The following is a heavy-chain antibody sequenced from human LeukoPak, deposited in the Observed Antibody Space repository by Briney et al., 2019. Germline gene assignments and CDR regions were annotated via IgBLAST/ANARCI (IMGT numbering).Heavy chain of an antibody. CDR3: ARDRYYDILTGYYRALDAFDI. V-gene: IGHV3-21*01. Sequence: GGSLRLSCAASGFTFSSYSMNWVRQAPGKGLEWVSSISSSSSYIYYADSVKGRFTISRDNAKNSLYLQMDSLRAKDTAVYYCARDRYYDILTGYYRALDAFDIWGQGTMVTVSS. D-gene: IGHD3-9*01. CDR2: ISSSSSYI. J-gene: IGHJ3*02. CDR1: GFTFSSYS.